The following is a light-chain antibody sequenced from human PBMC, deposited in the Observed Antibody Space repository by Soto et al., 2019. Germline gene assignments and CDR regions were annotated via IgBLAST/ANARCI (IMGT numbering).Light chain of an antibody. CDR3: QQYGSSPRT. Sequence: EVVMTQSPATLAVSPGEGATLSCRASQSVTSNYLAWYQQKPGKAPRLLIHGISNRATGVPDRFSGSGSGTDFTLTISRLEPEDFAVYYCQQYGSSPRTFGQGTKV. CDR2: GIS. V-gene: IGKV3-20*01. J-gene: IGKJ1*01. CDR1: QSVTSNY.